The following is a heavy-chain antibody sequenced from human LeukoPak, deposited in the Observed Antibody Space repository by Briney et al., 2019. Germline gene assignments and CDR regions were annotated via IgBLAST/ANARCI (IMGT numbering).Heavy chain of an antibody. CDR3: ARSSSSGWSELYFDY. D-gene: IGHD6-19*01. Sequence: GASVKVSCKASGYSFTSNVISWVRQAPGQGLEWMGWISAYNGNTNYAQKLQGRVTMTTDTSTSTAYMELRSLRSDDTAVYYCARSSSSGWSELYFDYWGQGTLVTVSS. V-gene: IGHV1-18*01. J-gene: IGHJ4*02. CDR2: ISAYNGNT. CDR1: GYSFTSNV.